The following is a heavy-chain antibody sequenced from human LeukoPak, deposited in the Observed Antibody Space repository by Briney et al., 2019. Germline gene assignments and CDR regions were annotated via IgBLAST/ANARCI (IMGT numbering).Heavy chain of an antibody. Sequence: PSETLSLTCTVSGGSISSSSYYWGWIRQPPGKGLEWIGSIYYSGSTYYNPSLKSRVTISVDTSKNQFSLKLSSVTAADTAVYYCARGTAARRGGNWFDPWGQGTLVTVSS. V-gene: IGHV4-39*07. CDR3: ARGTAARRGGNWFDP. D-gene: IGHD6-6*01. CDR1: GGSISSSSYY. J-gene: IGHJ5*02. CDR2: IYYSGST.